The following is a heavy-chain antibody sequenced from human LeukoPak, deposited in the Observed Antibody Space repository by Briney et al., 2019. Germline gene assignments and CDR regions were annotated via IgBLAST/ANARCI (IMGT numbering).Heavy chain of an antibody. D-gene: IGHD6-13*01. J-gene: IGHJ4*02. CDR1: GFTFSDYY. CDR2: ISSSSSYT. V-gene: IGHV3-11*06. CDR3: ARDRRGGKAAAGTWGVDY. Sequence: GGSLRLSCAASGFTFSDYYMSWIRQAPGKGLEWVSYISSSSSYTNYADSVKGRFTISRGNAKNSLYLQMNSLRAEDTAVYYCARDRRGGKAAAGTWGVDYWGQGTLVTVSS.